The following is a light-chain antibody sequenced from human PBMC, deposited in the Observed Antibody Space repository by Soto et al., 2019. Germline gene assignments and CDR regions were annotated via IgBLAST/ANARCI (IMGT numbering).Light chain of an antibody. CDR3: QQRSNWPSLT. CDR2: DIS. CDR1: QSVNNY. Sequence: EVVLPQLPATLSLSPGDRATLSCRASQSVNNYLAWYQQKPGQAPRLLIYDISNRATGIPARFSGTGSGADFTLTISSLEPDDFAVYYCQQRSNWPSLTFGGGTKVEMK. V-gene: IGKV3-11*01. J-gene: IGKJ4*01.